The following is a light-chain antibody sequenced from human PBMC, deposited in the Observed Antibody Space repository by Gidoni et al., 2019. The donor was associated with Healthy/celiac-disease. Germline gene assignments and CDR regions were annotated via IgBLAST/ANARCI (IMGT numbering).Light chain of an antibody. V-gene: IGKV1-13*02. CDR1: QGISSA. CDR2: DAS. J-gene: IGKJ1*01. CDR3: QQFNSYLRT. Sequence: AIQLPQSPSSLSASVGDRVTITCRASQGISSALAWYQQKPGKAPKLLIYDASSLESGVPSRFSGSGSGTDFTLTISSLQPEDFATYYCQQFNSYLRTFGQGTKVEIK.